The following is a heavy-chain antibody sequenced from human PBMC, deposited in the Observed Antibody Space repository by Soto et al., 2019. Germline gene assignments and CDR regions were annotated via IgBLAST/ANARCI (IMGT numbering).Heavy chain of an antibody. D-gene: IGHD2-21*02. CDR1: GFSISSDA. CDR2: ISGSGANT. CDR3: AKRQSGNFGPFDS. Sequence: GGSLRLSCAASGFSISSDAMSWVRQAPGKGLEWVSGISGSGANTNYADSVKGRFAMSIDNSKNTLYLQMSSLRAEDTAVYYCAKRQSGNFGPFDSWGQGTLVTVSS. J-gene: IGHJ4*02. V-gene: IGHV3-23*01.